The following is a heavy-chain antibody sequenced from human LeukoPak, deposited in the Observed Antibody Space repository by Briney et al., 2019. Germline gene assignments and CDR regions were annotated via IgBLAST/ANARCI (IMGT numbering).Heavy chain of an antibody. CDR1: GFIFNNYA. CDR3: ARDPVRRDSY. D-gene: IGHD3-10*01. J-gene: IGHJ4*02. V-gene: IGHV3-74*01. Sequence: GGSLRLSCAGSGFIFNNYAMHWVRQAPGKGLVWVSHINPDGSQTNYADSVTGRFTISRDNAKNTLYLQMNSLRAEDTAVYYCARDPVRRDSYWGQGTLVTVSS. CDR2: INPDGSQT.